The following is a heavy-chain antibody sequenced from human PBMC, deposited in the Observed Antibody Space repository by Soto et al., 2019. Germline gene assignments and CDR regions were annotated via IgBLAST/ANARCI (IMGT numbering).Heavy chain of an antibody. D-gene: IGHD2-15*01. CDR1: GFTFSSYG. J-gene: IGHJ4*02. Sequence: QVQLVESGGGVVQPGRSLRLSCTTSGFTFSSYGMHWVRQAPGKGLEWMAIIWFDGSNKFYADSVKGRFTISRANSKNTLYSHMNRLRVAGTAVYYGVREEGVVARAFDSWGQGTLVTVSS. CDR3: VREEGVVARAFDS. V-gene: IGHV3-33*01. CDR2: IWFDGSNK.